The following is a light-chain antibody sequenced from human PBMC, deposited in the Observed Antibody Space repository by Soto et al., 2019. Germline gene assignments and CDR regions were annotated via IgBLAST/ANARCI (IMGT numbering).Light chain of an antibody. J-gene: IGKJ3*01. V-gene: IGKV3-20*01. Sequence: EIVLTQSPGTLSLSPGERATLSCRASQSVSSNNLAWYQQKPGQAPRLLIYGASRRATGIPDRFSGSGSGTDFTLTIDRLEPEDFAVYSCQQYANSPTAVGPGTKVDIK. CDR3: QQYANSPTA. CDR1: QSVSSNN. CDR2: GAS.